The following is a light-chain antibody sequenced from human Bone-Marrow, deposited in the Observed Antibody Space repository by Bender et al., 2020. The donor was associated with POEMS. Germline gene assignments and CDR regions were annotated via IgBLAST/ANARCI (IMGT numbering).Light chain of an antibody. CDR1: GSDIGAYDY. CDR3: CSYAGNSNFI. V-gene: IGLV2-11*01. J-gene: IGLJ1*01. CDR2: NVN. Sequence: QSALTQPRSVSGSPGQSVTISCTGTGSDIGAYDYVSWYQQHPDKAPTVIIFNVNQRPSRVPERFSASKSANTASLTISGLQAEDEADYFCCSYAGNSNFIFGTGTTVTVL.